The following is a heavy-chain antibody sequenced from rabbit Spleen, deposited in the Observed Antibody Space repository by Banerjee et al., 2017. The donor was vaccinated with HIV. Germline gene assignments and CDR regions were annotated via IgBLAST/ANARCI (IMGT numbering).Heavy chain of an antibody. V-gene: IGHV1S40*01. J-gene: IGHJ4*01. Sequence: QSLEESGGDLVQPEGSLTLTCTASGFSFSNSVYMSWVRQAPGKGLEWIGCINSGGGSTYYANWAKGRFTISKTSSTTVTLQMTSLTAADTAIYFCGKHVAAIDLWGQGTLVTVS. CDR1: GFSFSNSVY. CDR3: GKHVAAIDL. CDR2: INSGGGST. D-gene: IGHD3-1*01.